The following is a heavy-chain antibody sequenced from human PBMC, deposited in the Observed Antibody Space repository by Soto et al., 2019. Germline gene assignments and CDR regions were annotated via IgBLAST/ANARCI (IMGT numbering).Heavy chain of an antibody. Sequence: QLQLQESGPGLVKPSETLSLTCTVSGGSISSSSYYWGWIRQPPGKGLEWSGRIYYSGSTYYNPSLKSRVTISVDTSKNQFSLKLSSVTAADTAVYYCARRRVVVVAATPNDAFDIWGQGTMVTVSS. V-gene: IGHV4-39*01. CDR2: IYYSGST. CDR3: ARRRVVVVAATPNDAFDI. J-gene: IGHJ3*02. CDR1: GGSISSSSYY. D-gene: IGHD2-15*01.